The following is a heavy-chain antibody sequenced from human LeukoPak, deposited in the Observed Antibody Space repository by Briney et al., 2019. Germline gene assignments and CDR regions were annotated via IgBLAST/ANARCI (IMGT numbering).Heavy chain of an antibody. CDR1: GFTFISYT. Sequence: KPGGSLRLSCAASGFTFISYTMNWVRQAPGKGLEWVSSISGSSSNIYYADSVKGRFTISRDNAKNSLNLQMDSLRAEDTGIYYCARDRYGAHSFDFWGQGTLVTVSS. V-gene: IGHV3-21*06. J-gene: IGHJ4*02. D-gene: IGHD4-17*01. CDR2: ISGSSSNI. CDR3: ARDRYGAHSFDF.